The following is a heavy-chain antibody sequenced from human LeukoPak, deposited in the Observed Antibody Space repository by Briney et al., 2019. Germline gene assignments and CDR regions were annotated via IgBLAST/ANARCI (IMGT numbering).Heavy chain of an antibody. V-gene: IGHV3-11*04. CDR2: ISSSGSPI. CDR3: ARGSGYSYYFDY. D-gene: IGHD5-18*01. Sequence: GGSLRLSCAASGFTFSDYYMNWIRQAPGKGLEWVSYISSSGSPIYYADSVKGRFTISRDNAKNSLYLQMNSLRAEDTAVYYCARGSGYSYYFDYWGQGTLVTVSS. J-gene: IGHJ4*02. CDR1: GFTFSDYY.